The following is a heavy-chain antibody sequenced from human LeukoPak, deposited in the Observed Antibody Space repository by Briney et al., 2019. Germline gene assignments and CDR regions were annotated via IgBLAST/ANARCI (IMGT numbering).Heavy chain of an antibody. CDR3: AKEPNPYSSGWYFQD. D-gene: IGHD6-25*01. CDR1: GFTFTNYG. V-gene: IGHV3-30*18. CDR2: VSHDGSTT. Sequence: QSGRSLRLSCAASGFTFTNYGMQWVRQAPGKGLEWVAVVSHDGSTTFYADSVKGRFTISRDNSKNTLGLQMDSLRPEDTAVYYCAKEPNPYSSGWYFQDWGQGTLVTVSS. J-gene: IGHJ1*01.